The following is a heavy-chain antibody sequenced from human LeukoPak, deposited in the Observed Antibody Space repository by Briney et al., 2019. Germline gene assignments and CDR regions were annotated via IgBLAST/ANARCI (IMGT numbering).Heavy chain of an antibody. CDR2: IYWDDDK. J-gene: IGHJ3*02. CDR3: AHRQNWGEAFDI. V-gene: IGHV2-5*02. Sequence: SGPTLVNPTQTLTLTCTFSGFSLSTNGVGVGWIRQPPGKALEWLALIYWDDDKRYSPSLKCRLTITKDTSKNQVVLTMTNMDPVDTATYYCAHRQNWGEAFDIWGQGTMVTVSS. D-gene: IGHD7-27*01. CDR1: GFSLSTNGVG.